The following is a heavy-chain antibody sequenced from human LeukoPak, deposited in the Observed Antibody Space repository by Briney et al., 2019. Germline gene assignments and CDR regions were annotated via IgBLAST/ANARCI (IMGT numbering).Heavy chain of an antibody. Sequence: GGSLRLSCAASGFTFDDYAMHWVRQAPGKGLEWVSGISWNSGSIGYADSVKGRFTISRDNAKNSLYLQMNSLRAEDTALYYCAKAGYCSSTSCYVPWLYGDYGPYYFDYWAREPWSPSPQ. J-gene: IGHJ4*02. V-gene: IGHV3-9*01. D-gene: IGHD2-2*01. CDR1: GFTFDDYA. CDR3: AKAGYCSSTSCYVPWLYGDYGPYYFDY. CDR2: ISWNSGSI.